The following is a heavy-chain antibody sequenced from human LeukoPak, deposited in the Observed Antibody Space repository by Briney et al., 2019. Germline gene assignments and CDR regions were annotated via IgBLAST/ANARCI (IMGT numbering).Heavy chain of an antibody. V-gene: IGHV3-72*01. CDR1: RFTFSDHY. J-gene: IGHJ4*02. D-gene: IGHD6-19*01. CDR3: VRVAYTSDWHFDY. Sequence: PGGTLRLSCAASRFTFSDHYMDWVRQAPGNGLKGVVRSRNRAKSYTTDYAASVRSRFTISRDDLQNSLYLQRSSLTTEDTAVYHCVRVAYTSDWHFDYWGQGTLVTVSS. CDR2: SRNRAKSYTT.